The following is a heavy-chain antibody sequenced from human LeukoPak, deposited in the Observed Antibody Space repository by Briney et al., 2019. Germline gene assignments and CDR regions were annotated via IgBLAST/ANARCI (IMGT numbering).Heavy chain of an antibody. Sequence: TGGSLRLSCAASGFAFCSFVMSWVRQAPAKGLEWVSTIRSSGGDTYYADSVKGRFTISRDSSKNTLFLQMNSLGAEDTAMYYCAKRYFDITIKAFDIWGQGTMVTVSS. CDR1: GFAFCSFV. V-gene: IGHV3-23*01. CDR2: IRSSGGDT. CDR3: AKRYFDITIKAFDI. J-gene: IGHJ3*02. D-gene: IGHD3-10*01.